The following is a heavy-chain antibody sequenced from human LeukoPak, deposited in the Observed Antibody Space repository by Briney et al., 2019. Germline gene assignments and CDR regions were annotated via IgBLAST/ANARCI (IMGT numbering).Heavy chain of an antibody. D-gene: IGHD3-22*01. V-gene: IGHV1-2*02. CDR3: ARAGGSGYAFDY. J-gene: IGHJ4*02. Sequence: ASVKVSCKASGYTFTGYYIHWVRQAPGQGLEWMGWINPNSGGTNYAQKFQGRVTMTRDTSISTAYMELSRLRSDDTAVYYCARAGGSGYAFDYWGQGTLVTVSS. CDR2: INPNSGGT. CDR1: GYTFTGYY.